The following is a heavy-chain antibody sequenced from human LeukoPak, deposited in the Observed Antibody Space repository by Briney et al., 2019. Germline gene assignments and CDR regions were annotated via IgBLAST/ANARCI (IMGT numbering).Heavy chain of an antibody. CDR3: ARDLGGSVI. V-gene: IGHV3-7*03. J-gene: IGHJ3*02. CDR2: IKQDGSEK. CDR1: GFTFSSYA. Sequence: TGGSLRLSCAASGFTFSSYAMSWVRQAPGKGLEWVANIKQDGSEKYYVDSVKGRFTISRDNAKNSLYLQMNSLRAEDTAVDYCARDLGGSVIWGQGTMVTVSS. D-gene: IGHD3-16*01.